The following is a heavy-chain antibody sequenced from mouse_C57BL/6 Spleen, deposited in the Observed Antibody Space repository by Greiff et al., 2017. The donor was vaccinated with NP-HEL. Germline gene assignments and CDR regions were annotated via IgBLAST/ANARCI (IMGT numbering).Heavy chain of an antibody. CDR3: ARHEADYGSSKGYFDV. Sequence: QVQLKQSGAELVKPGASVKLSCKASGYTFTEYTIHRVKQRSGQGLEWVGWFYPGSGSIKYNEKFKDKATLTADKSSSTVYMELSRLTSEDSAVYFCARHEADYGSSKGYFDVWGTGTTVTVSS. V-gene: IGHV1-62-2*01. D-gene: IGHD1-1*01. CDR1: GYTFTEYT. CDR2: FYPGSGSI. J-gene: IGHJ1*03.